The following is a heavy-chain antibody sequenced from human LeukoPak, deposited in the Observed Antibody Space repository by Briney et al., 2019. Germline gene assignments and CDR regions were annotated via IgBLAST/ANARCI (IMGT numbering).Heavy chain of an antibody. V-gene: IGHV4-31*03. J-gene: IGHJ5*02. CDR2: IYYSGST. CDR1: GGSISSGAYY. Sequence: SETLSLTCTVSGGSISSGAYYWNWIRQHPGKGLEWIGNIYYSGSTTYNPTLKSRVTISVDTSENQFSLRLSSVTAADTAVYHCARVPLASHWFDPWGQGTLVSVSS. CDR3: ARVPLASHWFDP.